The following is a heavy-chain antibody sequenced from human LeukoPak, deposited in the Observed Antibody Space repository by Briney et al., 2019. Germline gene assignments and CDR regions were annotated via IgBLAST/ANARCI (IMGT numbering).Heavy chain of an antibody. J-gene: IGHJ3*02. V-gene: IGHV1-18*01. CDR1: GYTFTRHG. CDR2: TSPFNGNT. CDR3: ARDRLSLVRDAFDI. D-gene: IGHD3-10*01. Sequence: GASVKVSCKASGYTFTRHGISWVRQAPGQGLEWMGWTSPFNGNTNYAQKLQGRVTMTTDTSTSTAYMELRSLKSDDTAVYFCARDRLSLVRDAFDIWGQGTMVTVSS.